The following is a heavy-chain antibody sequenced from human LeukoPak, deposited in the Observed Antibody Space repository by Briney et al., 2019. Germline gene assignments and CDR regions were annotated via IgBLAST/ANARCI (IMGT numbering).Heavy chain of an antibody. V-gene: IGHV3-48*04. J-gene: IGHJ4*02. Sequence: GGSLRLSYAASGFTFSSYSMNWVRQAPGKGLEWVSYISSSSSTIYYADSVKGRFTISRDNAKNSLYLQMNSLRAEDTAVYYCARDPYYFDYWGQGTLVTVSS. CDR2: ISSSSSTI. CDR3: ARDPYYFDY. CDR1: GFTFSSYS.